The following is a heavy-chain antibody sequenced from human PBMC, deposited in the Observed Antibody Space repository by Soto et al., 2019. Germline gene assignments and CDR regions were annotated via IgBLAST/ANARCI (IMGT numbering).Heavy chain of an antibody. J-gene: IGHJ6*02. Sequence: GGSLRLSCAASGFTFISYEMNWVRQAPGKGLEWVSYISSSGSTIYYADSVKGRFTISRDNAKNSLYLQMNSLRAEDTAVYYCASGPYCSGGSCYSGDYYYGMDVWGQGTTVTVSS. CDR1: GFTFISYE. CDR3: ASGPYCSGGSCYSGDYYYGMDV. V-gene: IGHV3-48*03. D-gene: IGHD2-15*01. CDR2: ISSSGSTI.